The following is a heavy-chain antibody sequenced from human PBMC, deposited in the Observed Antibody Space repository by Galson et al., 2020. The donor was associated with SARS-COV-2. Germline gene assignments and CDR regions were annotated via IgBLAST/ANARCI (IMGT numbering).Heavy chain of an antibody. V-gene: IGHV1-18*01. J-gene: IGHJ4*02. CDR3: ARDRGPLHYDILTGPFDY. CDR1: GYTFTSYG. D-gene: IGHD3-9*01. CDR2: ISAYNGNT. Sequence: ASVKVSCKASGYTFTSYGISWVRQAPGQGLEWMGWISAYNGNTNYAQKLQGRVTMTTDTSTSTAYMELRSLRSDDTAVYYCARDRGPLHYDILTGPFDYWGQGTLVTVSS.